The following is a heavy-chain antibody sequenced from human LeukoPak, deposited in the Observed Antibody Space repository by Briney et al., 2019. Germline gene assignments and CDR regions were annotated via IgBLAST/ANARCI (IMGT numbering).Heavy chain of an antibody. CDR1: GYTFTSYG. Sequence: GASVKVSCKASGYTFTSYGISWVRQAPGQGLEWMGWISAYNGNTNYAQKLQGRVTMTTDTSTSTAYMELRSLRSDGTAVYYCARVYNSGKHDAFDIWGQGTMVTVSS. D-gene: IGHD1-26*01. V-gene: IGHV1-18*01. CDR3: ARVYNSGKHDAFDI. J-gene: IGHJ3*02. CDR2: ISAYNGNT.